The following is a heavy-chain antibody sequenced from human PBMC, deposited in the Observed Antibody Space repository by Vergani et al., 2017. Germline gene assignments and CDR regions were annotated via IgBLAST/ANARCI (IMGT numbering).Heavy chain of an antibody. V-gene: IGHV7-4-1*02. CDR3: ARWNYYDKVDAFDI. D-gene: IGHD3-22*01. Sequence: QVQLVQSGAEVKKPGSSVKVSCKASGGTFSSYTISWVRQAPGQGLEWMGWINTNTGNPTYAQGFTGRFVFSLDTSVSTAYLQISSLKAEDTAVYYCARWNYYDKVDAFDIWGQGTMVTVSS. CDR2: INTNTGNP. CDR1: GGTFSSYT. J-gene: IGHJ3*02.